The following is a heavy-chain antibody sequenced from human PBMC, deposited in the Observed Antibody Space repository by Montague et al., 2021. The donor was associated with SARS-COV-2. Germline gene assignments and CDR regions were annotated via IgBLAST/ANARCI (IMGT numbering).Heavy chain of an antibody. CDR1: GFSFSDYY. J-gene: IGHJ6*02. V-gene: IGHV3-11*06. Sequence: SLRPSCAASGFSFSDYYMSWIRQAPGKGLEWLSYISSSSTYTNYADSVKGRSTISRDNAKNSLYLQMNSLRAEDTAVYYCARDVAMAYHYYGMDVWGQGTTVTVSS. CDR3: ARDVAMAYHYYGMDV. CDR2: ISSSSTYT. D-gene: IGHD5-24*01.